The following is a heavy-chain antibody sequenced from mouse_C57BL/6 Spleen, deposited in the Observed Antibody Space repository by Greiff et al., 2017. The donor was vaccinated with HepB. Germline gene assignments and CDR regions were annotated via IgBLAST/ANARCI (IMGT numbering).Heavy chain of an antibody. V-gene: IGHV1-63*01. CDR1: GYTFTNYW. Sequence: QVQLQQSGAELVRPGTSVKMSCKASGYTFTNYWIGWAKQRPGHGLEWIGDIYPGGGYTNYNEKFKGKAKLTADKYSSTAYMQFSSLTSEDSAIYYCARTGTDWYFDVWGTGTTVTVSS. J-gene: IGHJ1*03. D-gene: IGHD4-1*01. CDR3: ARTGTDWYFDV. CDR2: IYPGGGYT.